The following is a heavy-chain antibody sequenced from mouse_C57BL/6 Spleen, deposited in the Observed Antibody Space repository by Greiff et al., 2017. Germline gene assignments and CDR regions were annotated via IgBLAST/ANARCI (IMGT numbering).Heavy chain of an antibody. D-gene: IGHD2-3*01. Sequence: EVHLVESGGGLVKPGGSLKLSCAASGFTFSDYGMHWVRQAPEKGLEWVAYISSGSSTIYYAATVKGRFTISRDNAKNTLFLQMTSLRSEDTAMYYCARPNDGYLFDYWGQGTTLTVSS. J-gene: IGHJ2*01. V-gene: IGHV5-17*01. CDR2: ISSGSSTI. CDR1: GFTFSDYG. CDR3: ARPNDGYLFDY.